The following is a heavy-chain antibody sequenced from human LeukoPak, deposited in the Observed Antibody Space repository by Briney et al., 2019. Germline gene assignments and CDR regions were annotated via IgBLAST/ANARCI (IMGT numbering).Heavy chain of an antibody. D-gene: IGHD2-2*01. Sequence: SETLSLTCTVSGGSISSSSYYWGWIRQPPGKGLEWIGSIYYSGSTYYNPSLKSRVTISVDTSKNQFSLKLSSVTAADTAVYYCARVIVVVPAATHDAFDIWGQGTMVTVSS. J-gene: IGHJ3*02. CDR3: ARVIVVVPAATHDAFDI. CDR2: IYYSGST. CDR1: GGSISSSSYY. V-gene: IGHV4-39*07.